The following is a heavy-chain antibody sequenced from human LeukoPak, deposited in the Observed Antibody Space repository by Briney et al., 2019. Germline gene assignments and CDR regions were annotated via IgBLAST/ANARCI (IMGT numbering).Heavy chain of an antibody. CDR3: ARGRGMVRGVIITYFDY. V-gene: IGHV4-59*12. D-gene: IGHD3-10*01. Sequence: PSETLSLTCTVSGGSISSYYWSWIRQPPGKGLEWIGYIYYSGSTNYNPSLKSRVTISVDTSKNQFSLKLSSVTAADTAVYYCARGRGMVRGVIITYFDYWGQGTLVTVSS. CDR2: IYYSGST. CDR1: GGSISSYY. J-gene: IGHJ4*02.